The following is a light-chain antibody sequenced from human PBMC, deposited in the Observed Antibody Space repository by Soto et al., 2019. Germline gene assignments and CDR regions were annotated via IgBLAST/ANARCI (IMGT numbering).Light chain of an antibody. CDR2: DAS. V-gene: IGKV1-33*01. J-gene: IGKJ4*01. CDR3: QQYIRWPLT. CDR1: QDISNY. Sequence: DIQMTQSPSSLSASVGDRVTITCQASQDISNYLNWYQQKPGKAPKLLIYDASNLETGVPSRFSGSGSGTDFTFTISSLQPEDIATYYCQQYIRWPLTFGGGTRWISN.